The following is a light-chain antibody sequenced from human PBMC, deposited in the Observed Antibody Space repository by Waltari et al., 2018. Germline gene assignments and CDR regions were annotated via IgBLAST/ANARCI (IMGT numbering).Light chain of an antibody. J-gene: IGLJ1*01. CDR3: QAWDSSSDSYV. V-gene: IGLV3-1*01. CDR1: KLGHKF. Sequence: SYELTQPPSVSVSAGQTASITCSGDKLGHKFVCWFQQRPGQSPVLVIYQDKKRPSGIPERFSGSNSGNTATLTISGTQPWDEADYYCQAWDSSSDSYVFGSGTKVTV. CDR2: QDK.